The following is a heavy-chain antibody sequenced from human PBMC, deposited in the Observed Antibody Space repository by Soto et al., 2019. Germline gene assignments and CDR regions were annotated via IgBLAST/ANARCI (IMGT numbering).Heavy chain of an antibody. CDR3: ARQYGYSYGSYYYYGMDV. D-gene: IGHD5-18*01. J-gene: IGHJ6*02. Sequence: PGESLKISCKGSGYSFTSYWISWVRQMPGKGLEWMGRIDPSDSYTNYSPSFQGHVTISADKSISTAYLQWSSLKASDTATYYCARQYGYSYGSYYYYGMDVWGQGTTVTVSS. V-gene: IGHV5-10-1*01. CDR1: GYSFTSYW. CDR2: IDPSDSYT.